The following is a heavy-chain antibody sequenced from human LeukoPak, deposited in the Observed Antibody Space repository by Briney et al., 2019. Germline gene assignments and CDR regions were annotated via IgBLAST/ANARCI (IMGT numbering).Heavy chain of an antibody. D-gene: IGHD2-15*01. Sequence: GALRLSCAASGFSFSKYWMNWVRQAPGKGLEWVANIKQDGSEKYYVDSVKGRFTISRDNAKNSLYLQMNSLKAEDTALYYCAKERSSAIDYWGQGTLVTVSS. CDR3: AKERSSAIDY. CDR1: GFSFSKYW. J-gene: IGHJ4*02. CDR2: IKQDGSEK. V-gene: IGHV3-7*03.